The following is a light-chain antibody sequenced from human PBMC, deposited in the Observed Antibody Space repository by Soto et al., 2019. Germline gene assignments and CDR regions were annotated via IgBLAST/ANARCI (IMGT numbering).Light chain of an antibody. CDR1: DSDVGGYNY. Sequence: QSVLTQPASVSGSPGQSITFSCTGSDSDVGGYNYVSWYQHHPGKGPKLIIFEVGKRPSGVSDRFSGSKSGNTASLTISGLQADDEADYYCSSYTIRSTLVFGAGTKVSVL. CDR3: SSYTIRSTLV. J-gene: IGLJ1*01. V-gene: IGLV2-14*01. CDR2: EVG.